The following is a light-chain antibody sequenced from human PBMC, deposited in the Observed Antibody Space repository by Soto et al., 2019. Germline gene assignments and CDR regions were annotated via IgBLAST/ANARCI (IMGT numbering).Light chain of an antibody. J-gene: IGKJ3*01. CDR2: GAS. CDR1: QSVSVN. V-gene: IGKV3-15*01. CDR3: HQYNNWPSS. Sequence: EIVMTQSPATLSGSPGERATFSCRTSQSVSVNLAWYQQKPGQAPRLLIYGASITATGIPARFSGSGSGTEFSLTISSQQSEDFAVYYCHQYNNWPSSFGPGTKVHIK.